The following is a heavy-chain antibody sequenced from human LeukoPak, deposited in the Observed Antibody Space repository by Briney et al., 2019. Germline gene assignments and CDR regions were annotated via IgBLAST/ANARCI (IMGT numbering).Heavy chain of an antibody. V-gene: IGHV3-30*02. CDR2: IRYDGSNK. Sequence: PGGSLRLSCAASGFTFSSYGMHWVRQAPGKGLEWVAFIRYDGSNKYYADSVKGRFTISRDNSKSTLYLQMNSLRAEDTAVYYCARGPSGYHNTGGQGTLVTVSS. CDR3: ARGPSGYHNT. D-gene: IGHD5-12*01. CDR1: GFTFSSYG. J-gene: IGHJ4*02.